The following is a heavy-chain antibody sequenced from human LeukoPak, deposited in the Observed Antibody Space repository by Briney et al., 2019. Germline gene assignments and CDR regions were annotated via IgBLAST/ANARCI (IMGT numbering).Heavy chain of an antibody. CDR2: ISTSSRYI. CDR3: ARADCSSSTCYLRRSWFDP. Sequence: PGGSLRLSCAASGFTFSSYAMSWVRQAPGKGLEWVSSISTSSRYIYYKDSVRGRFTIFRDDAKNSLYLEMNSLRAEDTAVYYCARADCSSSTCYLRRSWFDPWGQGTLVTVSS. J-gene: IGHJ5*02. V-gene: IGHV3-21*01. CDR1: GFTFSSYA. D-gene: IGHD2-2*01.